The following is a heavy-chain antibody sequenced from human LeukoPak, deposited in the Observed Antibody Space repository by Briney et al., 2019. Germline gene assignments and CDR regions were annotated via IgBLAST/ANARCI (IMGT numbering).Heavy chain of an antibody. D-gene: IGHD6-13*01. CDR2: IIPILGIA. V-gene: IGHV1-69*02. Sequence: EASVKVSCKASGGTFSSYTISWVRQAPGQGLEWMGRIIPILGIANYAQKFQGRVTITADKSTSTAYMELSSLRSEDTAVYYCAANGSPYSSSWLVRGKELDYWGQGTLVTVSS. J-gene: IGHJ4*02. CDR1: GGTFSSYT. CDR3: AANGSPYSSSWLVRGKELDY.